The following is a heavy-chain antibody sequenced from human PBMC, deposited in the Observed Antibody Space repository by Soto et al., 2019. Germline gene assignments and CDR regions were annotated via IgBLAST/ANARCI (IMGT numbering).Heavy chain of an antibody. CDR3: ARDQRYYYGSGLNYYYGMDV. CDR1: GGPFSSYA. J-gene: IGHJ6*02. V-gene: IGHV1-69*13. CDR2: IIPIFGTA. D-gene: IGHD3-10*01. Sequence: SVKVCFKASGGPFSSYAISLVRQAPGQGLEWMGGIIPIFGTANYAQKFQGRVTITADESTSTAYMELSSLRSEDTAVYYCARDQRYYYGSGLNYYYGMDVWGQGTTVTVSS.